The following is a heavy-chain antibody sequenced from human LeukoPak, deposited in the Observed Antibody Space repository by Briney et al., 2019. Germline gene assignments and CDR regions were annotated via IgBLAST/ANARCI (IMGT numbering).Heavy chain of an antibody. J-gene: IGHJ5*02. D-gene: IGHD3-22*01. CDR2: INPNSGGT. V-gene: IGHV1-2*06. Sequence: ASVKVSCKASGYTFSGHYLHWVRQAPGQGLEWMGRINPNSGGTNYAQKFQGRVTMTRDTSISTAYMELSRLRSDDTAVYYCARAYDSSGGGNWFDPWGQGTLVTVSS. CDR3: ARAYDSSGGGNWFDP. CDR1: GYTFSGHY.